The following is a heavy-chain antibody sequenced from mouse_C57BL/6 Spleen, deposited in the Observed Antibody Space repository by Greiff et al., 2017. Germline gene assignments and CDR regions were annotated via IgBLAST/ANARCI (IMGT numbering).Heavy chain of an antibody. CDR2: INHSSGYT. D-gene: IGHD1-1*01. CDR1: GYTFTSYW. Sequence: VQLQQSGAELAKPGASVKLSCKASGYTFTSYWMHWVKQRPGQGLEWIGYINHSSGYTKYNQKFKDKATLTADKSTSTAYMQLSSLTDEDSADYYCASAYGREDLSWYFDVWGTGTTVTVSS. V-gene: IGHV1-7*01. J-gene: IGHJ1*03. CDR3: ASAYGREDLSWYFDV.